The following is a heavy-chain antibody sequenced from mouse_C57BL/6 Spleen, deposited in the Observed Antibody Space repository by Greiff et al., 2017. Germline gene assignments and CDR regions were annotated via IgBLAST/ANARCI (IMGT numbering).Heavy chain of an antibody. CDR1: GYAFTNYL. Sequence: VQRVESGAELVRPGTSVKVSCKASGYAFTNYLIEWVKQRPGQGLEWIGVINPGSGGTNYNEKFKGKATLTADKSSSTAYMQLSSLTSEDSAVYFCAREGYGNYRWFAYWGQGTLVTVSA. V-gene: IGHV1-54*01. CDR2: INPGSGGT. D-gene: IGHD2-1*01. J-gene: IGHJ3*01. CDR3: AREGYGNYRWFAY.